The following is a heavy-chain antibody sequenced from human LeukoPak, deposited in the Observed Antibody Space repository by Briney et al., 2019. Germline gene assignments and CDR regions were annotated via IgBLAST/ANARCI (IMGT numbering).Heavy chain of an antibody. Sequence: GASVKVSCKASGYTFTSYGISWVRQAPGQGLEWMGWISAYNGNTNYAQKLQGRVTMTTDTSTSTAYMELRSLRSDDTAVYYCTREVVPAANYYYHYMDVWGKGTTVTVSS. CDR3: TREVVPAANYYYHYMDV. D-gene: IGHD2-2*01. CDR1: GYTFTSYG. V-gene: IGHV1-18*01. CDR2: ISAYNGNT. J-gene: IGHJ6*03.